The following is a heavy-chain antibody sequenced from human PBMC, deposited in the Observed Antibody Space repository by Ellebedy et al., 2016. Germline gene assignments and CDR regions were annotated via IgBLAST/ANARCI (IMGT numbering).Heavy chain of an antibody. CDR1: GFTFRSYG. Sequence: GESLKISCAASGFTFRSYGMHWVRQAPGKGLEWVAVMWYDGSKKYYADSVKGRFTISRDNMKNTLYLQMNSLRAEDTAIYYCARDLWELHFDYYFDYWGQGTLVTVSS. V-gene: IGHV3-33*08. D-gene: IGHD3-9*01. CDR3: ARDLWELHFDYYFDY. J-gene: IGHJ4*02. CDR2: MWYDGSKK.